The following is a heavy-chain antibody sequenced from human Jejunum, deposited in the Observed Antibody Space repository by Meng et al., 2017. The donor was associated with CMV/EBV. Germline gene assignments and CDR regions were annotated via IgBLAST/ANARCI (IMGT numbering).Heavy chain of an antibody. CDR3: ARSNIALDF. CDR1: GGSVSSGSYY. V-gene: IGHV4-61*01. CDR2: IYYSGST. J-gene: IGHJ4*02. Sequence: CTVAGGSVSSGSYYWSWIRQPPGKGLEWIGYIYYSGSTNYNPSLQSRVTISADTSKNQFSLQLNSVTAADTAVYYCARSNIALDFWGQGTLVTVSS. D-gene: IGHD2/OR15-2a*01.